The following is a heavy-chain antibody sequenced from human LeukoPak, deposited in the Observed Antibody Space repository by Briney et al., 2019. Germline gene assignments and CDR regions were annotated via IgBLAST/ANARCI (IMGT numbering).Heavy chain of an antibody. J-gene: IGHJ4*02. D-gene: IGHD5-24*01. CDR2: ISGDGDST. CDR3: AKDSDGYDY. V-gene: IGHV3-43*02. CDR1: GFTFDDYA. Sequence: GGSLILSCAASGFTFDDYAMRWVHQPPGKGLEWISLISGDGDSTYYADSVKGRFTISRDNRQHSPYLQMNRLRTGDTALYYCAKDSDGYDYWGQGTLVTVSS.